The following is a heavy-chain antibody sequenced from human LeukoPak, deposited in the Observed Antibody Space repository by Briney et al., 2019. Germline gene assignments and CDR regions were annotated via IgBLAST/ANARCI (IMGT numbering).Heavy chain of an antibody. Sequence: PGGSLRLSCAASGFTFSSYGMHWVRQAPGKGLEWVAFIRYDGSNKYYADSVKGRFTISRDNSKNTLYLQMNSLRAEDTAVYYCAKDLPDGSYTGGYFDYWGQGTLVTVSS. CDR1: GFTFSSYG. CDR3: AKDLPDGSYTGGYFDY. CDR2: IRYDGSNK. V-gene: IGHV3-30*02. J-gene: IGHJ4*02. D-gene: IGHD1-26*01.